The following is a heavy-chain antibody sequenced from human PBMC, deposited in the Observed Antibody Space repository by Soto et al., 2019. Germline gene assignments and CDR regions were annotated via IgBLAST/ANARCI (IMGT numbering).Heavy chain of an antibody. CDR2: IYYSGST. J-gene: IGHJ6*02. CDR1: GGSVSSGSYY. V-gene: IGHV4-61*01. CDR3: ATVNSGYDYGEGSYYYYGMDV. D-gene: IGHD5-12*01. Sequence: SETLSLTCTVSGGSVSSGSYYWSWIRQPPGKGLEWIGYIYYSGSTNYNPSLKSRVTISVDTSKNQFSLKLSSVTAADTAVYYWATVNSGYDYGEGSYYYYGMDVWGQGTTVTVSS.